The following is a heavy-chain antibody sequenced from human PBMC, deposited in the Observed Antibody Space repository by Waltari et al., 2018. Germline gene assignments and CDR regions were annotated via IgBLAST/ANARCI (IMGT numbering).Heavy chain of an antibody. CDR3: ARRGVGLPIDY. D-gene: IGHD3-10*01. J-gene: IGHJ4*02. Sequence: GSTYYNPSLKSRVTISVDTSKNQFSLKLSSVTAADTAVYYCARRGVGLPIDYWGQGTLVTVSS. V-gene: IGHV4-30-2*04. CDR2: GST.